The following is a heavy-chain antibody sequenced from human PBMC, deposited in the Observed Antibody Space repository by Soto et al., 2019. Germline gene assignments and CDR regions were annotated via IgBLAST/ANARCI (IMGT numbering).Heavy chain of an antibody. CDR2: IIPIFGTA. V-gene: IGHV1-69*13. Sequence: SVKVSCKAFGGIFSSYAISWVRQAPGQGLEWMGGIIPIFGTANYAQKFQGRVTITADESTSTAYMELSSLRSEDTAVYYCARDREYCSSTSCSTNWFDPWGQGTLVTVSS. D-gene: IGHD2-2*01. CDR3: ARDREYCSSTSCSTNWFDP. CDR1: GGIFSSYA. J-gene: IGHJ5*02.